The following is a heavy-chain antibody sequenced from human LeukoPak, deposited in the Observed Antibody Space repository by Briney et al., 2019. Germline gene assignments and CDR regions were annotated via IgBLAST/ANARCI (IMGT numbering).Heavy chain of an antibody. D-gene: IGHD6-6*01. CDR2: ISAYNGNT. CDR3: ARESYAEYSSSPYYFDY. CDR1: GYTFTSYG. Sequence: ASVKVSCKASGYTFTSYGISWVRQAPGQGLEWMGWISAYNGNTNYAQKLQGRVTMTTDTSTSTAYMELRSLRSDDTAVYYCARESYAEYSSSPYYFDYWGQGTLVTVSS. J-gene: IGHJ4*02. V-gene: IGHV1-18*01.